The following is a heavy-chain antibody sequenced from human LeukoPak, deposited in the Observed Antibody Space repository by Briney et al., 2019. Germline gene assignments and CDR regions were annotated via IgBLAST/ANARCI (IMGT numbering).Heavy chain of an antibody. CDR2: INHSEST. Sequence: PSETLSLTCAVYGGSFSGYYWSWIRQPPGKGLEWIGEINHSESTHYNPSLKSRVTISVDTSKNQFSLKLSSVTAADTAVYYCARAGGSGLIDYWGQGTLVTVSS. D-gene: IGHD6-19*01. V-gene: IGHV4-34*01. CDR3: ARAGGSGLIDY. CDR1: GGSFSGYY. J-gene: IGHJ4*02.